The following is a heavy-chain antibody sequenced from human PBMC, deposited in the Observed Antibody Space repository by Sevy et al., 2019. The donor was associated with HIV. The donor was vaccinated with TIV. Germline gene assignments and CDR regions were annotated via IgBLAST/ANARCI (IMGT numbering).Heavy chain of an antibody. V-gene: IGHV3-30*02. CDR3: VKEGGGEGGDH. Sequence: GESLKISCAASGFSYSSYGMHWVRQAPGKGLEWVEYIKYDGSNKDYADSVKGRFTISRDNSKNTLDLQMNSLRVEDTAVYYCVKEGGGEGGDHWGQGTLVTVSS. J-gene: IGHJ4*02. CDR2: IKYDGSNK. CDR1: GFSYSSYG. D-gene: IGHD2-21*01.